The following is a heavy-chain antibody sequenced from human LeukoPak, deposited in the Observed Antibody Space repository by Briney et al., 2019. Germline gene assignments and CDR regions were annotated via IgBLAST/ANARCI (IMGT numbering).Heavy chain of an antibody. D-gene: IGHD1-26*01. CDR2: ITGCGDDT. J-gene: IGHJ4*02. CDR1: GFTFSNYA. V-gene: IGHV3-23*01. Sequence: GGSLSLSCTASGFTFSNYAMSWVRQAPGKGLEWFSAITGCGDDTYHPDSVKGRLTISRDNSKNTLYLQMNSLRVADTAVYYCSKGSDSSRPYYFGYGGQGDLVTVSS. CDR3: SKGSDSSRPYYFGY.